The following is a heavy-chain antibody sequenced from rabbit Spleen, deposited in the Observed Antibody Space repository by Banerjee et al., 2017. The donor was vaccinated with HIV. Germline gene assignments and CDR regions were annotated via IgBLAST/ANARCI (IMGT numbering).Heavy chain of an antibody. D-gene: IGHD1-1*01. CDR2: IAAGSSGTT. Sequence: AESGGDLVKPEGSLTITCTASGFSFSSSYWICWVRQAPGKGLEWIACIAAGSSGTTYYASWAKGRFTISKTSSTTVTLQMTRLTAADTATYFCARDTSSSFSSYGMDLWGQGTLVTVS. V-gene: IGHV1S45*01. CDR3: ARDTSSSFSSYGMDL. J-gene: IGHJ6*01. CDR1: GFSFSSSYW.